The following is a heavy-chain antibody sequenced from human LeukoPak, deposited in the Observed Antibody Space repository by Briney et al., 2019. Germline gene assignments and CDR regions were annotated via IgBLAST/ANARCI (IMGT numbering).Heavy chain of an antibody. CDR2: IYYSGST. V-gene: IGHV4-31*03. Sequence: SETLSLTCTVSGGSISSGGYYWSWIRQHPGKGLEWIGYIYYSGSTYYNPSLKSRVTISVDTSKNQFSLKLSSVTAADTAVYXXAAXDYGGQTDYWGQGTLVTVSS. CDR3: AAXDYGGQTDY. D-gene: IGHD4-23*01. CDR1: GGSISSGGYY. J-gene: IGHJ4*02.